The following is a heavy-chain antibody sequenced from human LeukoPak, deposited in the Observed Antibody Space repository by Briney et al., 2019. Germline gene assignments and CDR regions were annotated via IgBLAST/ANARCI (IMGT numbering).Heavy chain of an antibody. V-gene: IGHV1-69*06. CDR3: ARGGYCSSTSCYAIGAFDI. J-gene: IGHJ3*02. CDR1: GGTFSSYA. CDR2: IIPIFGTA. D-gene: IGHD2-2*01. Sequence: SVKVSYKASGGTFSSYAISWVRQAPGQGLEWMGGIIPIFGTANYAQKFQGRVTITADKSTSTAYMELSSLRSEDTAVYYCARGGYCSSTSCYAIGAFDIWGQGTMVTVSS.